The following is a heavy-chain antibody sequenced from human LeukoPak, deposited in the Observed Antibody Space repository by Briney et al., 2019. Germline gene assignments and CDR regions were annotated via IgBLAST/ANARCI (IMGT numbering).Heavy chain of an antibody. Sequence: SEALSLTCAVTGGSISNNWWTWVRQPPGKGLEWIGEISQSARTNYNPSLKSRVTMSIDKSRNQFSLRMSSVTAADTAVYYCAGVRLGSSGFSEYFEHWGQGTLVTVSS. CDR1: GGSISNNW. CDR3: AGVRLGSSGFSEYFEH. V-gene: IGHV4-4*02. CDR2: ISQSART. D-gene: IGHD3-22*01. J-gene: IGHJ1*01.